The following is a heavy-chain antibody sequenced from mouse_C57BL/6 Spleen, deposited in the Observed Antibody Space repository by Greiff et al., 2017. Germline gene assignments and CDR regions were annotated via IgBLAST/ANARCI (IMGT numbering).Heavy chain of an antibody. V-gene: IGHV5-16*01. Sequence: EVKVVESEGGLVQPGSSMKLSCTASGFTFSDYYMAWVRQVPEKGLEWVANINYDGSSTYYLDSLKSRFIISRDNAKNILYLQMSSLKSEDTATYYCARVDYSNPTYLGYAMDYWGQGTSVTVSS. CDR2: INYDGSST. D-gene: IGHD2-5*01. J-gene: IGHJ4*01. CDR1: GFTFSDYY. CDR3: ARVDYSNPTYLGYAMDY.